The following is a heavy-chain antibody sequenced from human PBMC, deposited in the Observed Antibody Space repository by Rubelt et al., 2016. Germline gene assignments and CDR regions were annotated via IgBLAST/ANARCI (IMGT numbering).Heavy chain of an antibody. J-gene: IGHJ6*03. CDR3: AGEGNYYYYMDV. V-gene: IGHV3-23*01. CDR2: ISGSGGST. Sequence: VSAISGSGGSTYYADSVKGRFTISRDNSKNTLYLQLNSLRAEDPAVHYCAGEGNYYYYMDVWGKVTTVTVSS. D-gene: IGHD3-10*01.